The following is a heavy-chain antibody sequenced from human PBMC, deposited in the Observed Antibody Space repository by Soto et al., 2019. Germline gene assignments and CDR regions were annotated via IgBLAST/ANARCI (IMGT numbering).Heavy chain of an antibody. Sequence: ASVKVSCKASGGTFSSYAISWVRQAPGQGLEWIGWMNPNSGNTVYAQKFQGRVTMTRNTSVSTAYMELSSLRSEDTAVYYCARERSYGMDVWGQGTTVTVSS. V-gene: IGHV1-8*02. D-gene: IGHD3-16*01. J-gene: IGHJ6*02. CDR1: GGTFSSYA. CDR3: ARERSYGMDV. CDR2: MNPNSGNT.